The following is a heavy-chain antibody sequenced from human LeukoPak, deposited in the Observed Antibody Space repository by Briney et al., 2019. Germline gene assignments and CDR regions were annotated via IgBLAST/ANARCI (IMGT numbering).Heavy chain of an antibody. V-gene: IGHV4-31*03. CDR1: GVSISSGGYY. CDR3: ARGGTYGSGSYYGLDY. CDR2: IYYSGST. Sequence: SQTLSLTCTVSGVSISSGGYYWSWIRQHPGKGLEWIGYIYYSGSTYYNPSLKSRVTISVDTSKNQFSLKLSSVTAADTAVYYCARGGTYGSGSYYGLDYWGQGTLVTVSS. J-gene: IGHJ4*02. D-gene: IGHD3-10*01.